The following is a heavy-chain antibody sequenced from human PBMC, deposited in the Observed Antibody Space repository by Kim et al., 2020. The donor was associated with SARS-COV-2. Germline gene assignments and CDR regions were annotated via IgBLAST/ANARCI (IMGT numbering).Heavy chain of an antibody. J-gene: IGHJ5*02. CDR2: ISAYNGNT. Sequence: ASVKVSCKASGYTFTSYGISWVRQAPGQGLEWMGWISAYNGNTNYAQKLQGRVTMTTDTSTSTAYMELRSLRSDDTAVYYCARLSDYYGSGIVYNWFDPWGQGTLVTVSS. D-gene: IGHD3-10*01. CDR1: GYTFTSYG. V-gene: IGHV1-18*01. CDR3: ARLSDYYGSGIVYNWFDP.